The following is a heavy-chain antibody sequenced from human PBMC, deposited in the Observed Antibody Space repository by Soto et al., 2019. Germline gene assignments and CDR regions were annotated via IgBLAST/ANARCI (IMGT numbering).Heavy chain of an antibody. J-gene: IGHJ6*02. CDR1: GYTFTSYY. CDR2: INPSGGST. D-gene: IGHD3-10*01. Sequence: ASVKVSCKASGYTFTSYYMHWVRQAPGQGLEWMGIINPSGGSTSYGQKFQGRVTMTRDTSTSTVYMELSSLRSEDTAVYYCARDPVLLWCGDPHGGGMDVWGQGTTVTVSS. CDR3: ARDPVLLWCGDPHGGGMDV. V-gene: IGHV1-46*01.